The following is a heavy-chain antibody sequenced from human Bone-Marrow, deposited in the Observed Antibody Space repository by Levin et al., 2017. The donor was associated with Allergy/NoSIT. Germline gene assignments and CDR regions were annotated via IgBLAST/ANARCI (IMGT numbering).Heavy chain of an antibody. CDR3: AKVYSYGYMDY. Sequence: LSLTCAASGFTFSSYAMSWVRQAPGKGLEWVSAISGSGGSTYYADSVKGRFTISRDNSKNTLYLQMNSLRAEDTAVYYCAKVYSYGYMDYWGQGTLVTVSS. CDR2: ISGSGGST. CDR1: GFTFSSYA. J-gene: IGHJ4*02. V-gene: IGHV3-23*01. D-gene: IGHD5-18*01.